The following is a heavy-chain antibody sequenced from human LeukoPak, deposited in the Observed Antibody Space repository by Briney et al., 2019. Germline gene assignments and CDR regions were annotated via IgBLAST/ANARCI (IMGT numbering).Heavy chain of an antibody. D-gene: IGHD3-22*01. CDR2: IYSGGST. CDR3: ASSMIVVVIYAFDI. Sequence: GGSLRLSCAASGFTVSSNYMSWVRQAPGKGLEWVSVIYSGGSTYYADSVKGRFTISRDNSKNTLYLQMNSLRAEDTAVYYCASSMIVVVIYAFDIWGQGTMVTVSS. CDR1: GFTVSSNY. V-gene: IGHV3-53*01. J-gene: IGHJ3*02.